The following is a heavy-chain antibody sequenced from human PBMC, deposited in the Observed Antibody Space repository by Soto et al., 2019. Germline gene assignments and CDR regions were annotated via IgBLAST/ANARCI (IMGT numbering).Heavy chain of an antibody. Sequence: QVQLVESGGGVVQPGGSLRLSCAVSGFTFSSYGMHWVRQAPGKGLEWVALTWYDGGNKYYADSVKGRFSISRDNSKNMLYLQMNSLRDEDTAVYYCVRASGYNGYDSVYYYGMDVWGQGTTVTVSS. CDR1: GFTFSSYG. CDR2: TWYDGGNK. V-gene: IGHV3-33*01. J-gene: IGHJ6*02. CDR3: VRASGYNGYDSVYYYGMDV. D-gene: IGHD5-12*01.